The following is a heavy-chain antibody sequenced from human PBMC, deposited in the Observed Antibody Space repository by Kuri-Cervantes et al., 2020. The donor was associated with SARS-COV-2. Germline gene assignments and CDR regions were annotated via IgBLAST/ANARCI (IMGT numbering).Heavy chain of an antibody. J-gene: IGHJ3*01. D-gene: IGHD3-9*01. CDR1: GASITSGGYS. CDR3: ARVLDFDHHGFDV. V-gene: IGHV4-30-2*01. CDR2: IYPGGST. Sequence: LRLSCVVSGASITSGGYSWSWVRQPPGEGLEWIGFIYPGGSTSYNPSLQGRVTISMDGSENQFSLRLTSVTAADTAVYYCARVLDFDHHGFDVWGQGTLVTVSS.